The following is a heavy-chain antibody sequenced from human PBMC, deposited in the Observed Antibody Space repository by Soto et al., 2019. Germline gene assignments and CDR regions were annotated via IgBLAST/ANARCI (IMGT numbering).Heavy chain of an antibody. Sequence: GASVKVSCKASGYTFTGYYTHWVRQAPGQGLEWMGWISPNSGGTNYAQKFQGWVTMTRDTSISTAYMELSRLRSDDTAVYYCARETNAIAAAGTDYYYYYGMDVWGQGTTVTVSS. CDR1: GYTFTGYY. J-gene: IGHJ6*02. CDR2: ISPNSGGT. CDR3: ARETNAIAAAGTDYYYYYGMDV. V-gene: IGHV1-2*04. D-gene: IGHD6-13*01.